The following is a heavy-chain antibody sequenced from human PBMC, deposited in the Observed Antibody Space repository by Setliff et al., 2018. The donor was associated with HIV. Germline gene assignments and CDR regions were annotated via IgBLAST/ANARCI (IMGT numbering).Heavy chain of an antibody. D-gene: IGHD1-26*01. CDR3: ARGGFKWSGSYADY. J-gene: IGHJ4*02. CDR2: IKHSGST. Sequence: SETLSLTCAVHGGSFSDYYWTWIRQPPGKGLEWIGEIKHSGSTNYNPSLKSRVTISVDTAKNQFSPNLTSVTAADTAVYYCARGGFKWSGSYADYWGQGTLVTVS. V-gene: IGHV4-34*01. CDR1: GGSFSDYY.